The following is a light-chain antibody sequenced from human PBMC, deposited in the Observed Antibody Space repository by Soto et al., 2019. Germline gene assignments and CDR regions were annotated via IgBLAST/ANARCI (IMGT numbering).Light chain of an antibody. J-gene: IGKJ2*01. Sequence: QSPATLSVSPGERATLSXXXXXSVSSNLAWYQQKPGHAPTLLIYGASARATGIPARFSGSGSGTEFTLTISSLQSEDFAVYYCQHYNNWPFTFGQGTKLESK. V-gene: IGKV3-15*01. CDR1: XSVSSN. CDR3: QHYNNWPFT. CDR2: GAS.